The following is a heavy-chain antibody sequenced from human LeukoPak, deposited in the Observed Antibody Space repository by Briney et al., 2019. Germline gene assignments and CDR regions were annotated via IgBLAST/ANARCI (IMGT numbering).Heavy chain of an antibody. CDR2: ISWNSGSI. CDR1: GFTFDDYA. CDR3: AKDIGDYGDYHGAFDI. V-gene: IGHV3-9*01. J-gene: IGHJ3*02. Sequence: GGSLRLSCAASGFTFDDYAMLWVRHAPGKRLEWVSGISWNSGSIGYADSVKGRFTISRDNAKNSLYLQMNSLRAEDTALYYCAKDIGDYGDYHGAFDIWGQGTMVTVSS. D-gene: IGHD4-17*01.